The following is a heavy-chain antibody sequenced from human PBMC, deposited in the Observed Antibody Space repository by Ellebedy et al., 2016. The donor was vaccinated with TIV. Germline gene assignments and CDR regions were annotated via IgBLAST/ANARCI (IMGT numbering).Heavy chain of an antibody. CDR2: ISWNSGKI. V-gene: IGHV3-9*01. Sequence: SLKISCAASGFTFSSYTMHWVRQVPGKGLEWVSGISWNSGKIGYADSVKGRFTISRDNAKNSLYLQMNSLRVEDTAFYYCTKGYGFEYFQSWGQGTLVTVSS. D-gene: IGHD5-24*01. CDR3: TKGYGFEYFQS. CDR1: GFTFSSYT. J-gene: IGHJ1*01.